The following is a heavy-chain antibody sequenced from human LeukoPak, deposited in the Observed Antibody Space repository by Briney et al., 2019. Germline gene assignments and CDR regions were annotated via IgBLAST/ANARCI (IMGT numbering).Heavy chain of an antibody. CDR1: GGSFSGYY. Sequence: SETLSLTCAVYGGSFSGYYWSWIRQPPGKGLEWIGEINHSGSTNYNPSLKSRVTISVDTSKNQFSLKLSSVTAADTAVYYSARNTVTTTGIDYWGQGNLVTVSS. D-gene: IGHD4-11*01. CDR2: INHSGST. J-gene: IGHJ4*02. CDR3: ARNTVTTTGIDY. V-gene: IGHV4-34*01.